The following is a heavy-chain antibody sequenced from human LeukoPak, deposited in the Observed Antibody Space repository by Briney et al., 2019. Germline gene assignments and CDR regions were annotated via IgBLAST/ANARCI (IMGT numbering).Heavy chain of an antibody. CDR3: ARAQGVTMVRGVIDYYYGMDV. CDR1: GGTFSSYA. J-gene: IGHJ6*04. Sequence: GASVKVSCKASGGTFSSYAISWVRQAPGQGLEWMGGIIPIFGTANYAQKFQGRVTITADASTSTAYMELSSLRSEDTAVYYCARAQGVTMVRGVIDYYYGMDVWGKGTTVTVSS. CDR2: IIPIFGTA. V-gene: IGHV1-69*01. D-gene: IGHD3-10*01.